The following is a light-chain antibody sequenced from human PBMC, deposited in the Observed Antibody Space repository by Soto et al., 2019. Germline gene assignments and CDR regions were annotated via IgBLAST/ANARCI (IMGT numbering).Light chain of an antibody. J-gene: IGLJ2*01. Sequence: SYELTQPPSVSVSPGQTTWITCSGEGLPKQYAHWYQQKPGQAPVLVIYKDTERPSGIPERFSGSNSGNTATLTISRVEAGDEADYYCHVWDSSSDHAVFGGGTKVTVL. V-gene: IGLV3-21*02. CDR1: GLPKQY. CDR2: KDT. CDR3: HVWDSSSDHAV.